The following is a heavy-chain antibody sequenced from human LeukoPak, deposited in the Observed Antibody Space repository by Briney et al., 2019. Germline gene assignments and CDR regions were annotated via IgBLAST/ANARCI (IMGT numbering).Heavy chain of an antibody. V-gene: IGHV3-21*01. J-gene: IGHJ4*02. Sequence: GGSLRLSCAASGFTFSSYSMNWVRQAPGKGLEWVSSISSSSYIYYADSVKGRFTISRDNAKNSLYLQMNSLRAEDTAVYYCARGGRSSAGSGDYWGQGTLVTGSS. D-gene: IGHD6-25*01. CDR2: ISSSSYI. CDR3: ARGGRSSAGSGDY. CDR1: GFTFSSYS.